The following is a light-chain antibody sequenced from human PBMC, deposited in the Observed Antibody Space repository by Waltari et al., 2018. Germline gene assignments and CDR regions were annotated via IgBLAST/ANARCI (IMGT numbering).Light chain of an antibody. J-gene: IGLJ1*01. Sequence: QSVLTQPPSVSGAPGQRVTISCTGSSSNIGAGYDVHWYQHLPRTAPKLLIYGNSNRPSGVPDRFSGSKSGTSASLTISGLQAGDEADYYCQSYDRSLSGYVFGSGTKVTVL. V-gene: IGLV1-40*01. CDR2: GNS. CDR1: SSNIGAGYD. CDR3: QSYDRSLSGYV.